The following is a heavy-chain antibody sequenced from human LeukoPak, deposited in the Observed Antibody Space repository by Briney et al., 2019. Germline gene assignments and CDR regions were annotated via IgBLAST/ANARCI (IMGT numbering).Heavy chain of an antibody. Sequence: GGSLRLSCAASGFTFSSYGMHWVRQAPGKGLEWAAVISYDGSNKYYADSVKGRFAISRDSSKNTLYLQMNSLRADDTAVYYCARSQGGYCSSTSCYADYFDYWGQGTLVTVSS. V-gene: IGHV3-30*03. CDR1: GFTFSSYG. CDR3: ARSQGGYCSSTSCYADYFDY. CDR2: ISYDGSNK. J-gene: IGHJ4*02. D-gene: IGHD2-2*01.